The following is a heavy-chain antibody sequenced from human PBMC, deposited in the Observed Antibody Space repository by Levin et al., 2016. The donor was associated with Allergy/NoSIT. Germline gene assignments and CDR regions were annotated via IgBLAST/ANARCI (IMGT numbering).Heavy chain of an antibody. CDR2: LYIDGTT. CDR3: VRGSLGPTGAFDI. J-gene: IGHJ3*02. Sequence: GESLKISCEASGLKVNDNHMSWVRQAPRKGLEWVSFLYIDGTTYYADSVKGRFSISRDNSKNTLYLQINNLSVDDTAMYYCVRGSLGPTGAFDIWGQGTMVTV. D-gene: IGHD1-1*01. V-gene: IGHV3-53*01. CDR1: GLKVNDNH.